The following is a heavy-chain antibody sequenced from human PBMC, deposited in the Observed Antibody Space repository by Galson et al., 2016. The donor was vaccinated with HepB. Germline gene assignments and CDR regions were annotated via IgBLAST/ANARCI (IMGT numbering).Heavy chain of an antibody. CDR3: ARESCGGDCLYFDY. J-gene: IGHJ4*02. CDR1: GFTFSSYS. D-gene: IGHD2-21*02. Sequence: SLRLSCAASGFTFSSYSMHRVRQAPGKGLEWVAVISDDGSISYYADSLKGRFTVSRDNSKNTLSLQTNSLRAEDTAVYYCARESCGGDCLYFDYWGQGTLVFVSS. V-gene: IGHV3-30*04. CDR2: ISDDGSIS.